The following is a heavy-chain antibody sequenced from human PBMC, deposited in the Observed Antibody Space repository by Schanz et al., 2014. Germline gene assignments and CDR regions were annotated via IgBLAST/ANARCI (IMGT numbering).Heavy chain of an antibody. V-gene: IGHV3-64*01. CDR1: GFTFSTST. J-gene: IGHJ4*02. D-gene: IGHD3-10*01. CDR3: ARDNHYCLFDY. Sequence: EVQLVESGGGLVQPGGSLRLSCAASGFTFSTSTMHWVRQAPGKGLEYVSSISSKGDMTFYGNSVKGRFTISRDNSKNTLYLQLGSLSAEDTAVYFCARDNHYCLFDYWGQGALVTVSS. CDR2: ISSKGDMT.